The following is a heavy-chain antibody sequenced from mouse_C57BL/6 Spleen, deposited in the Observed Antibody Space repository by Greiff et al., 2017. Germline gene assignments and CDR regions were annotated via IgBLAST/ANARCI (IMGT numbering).Heavy chain of an antibody. CDR3: ARNSLGQGGDYFDY. CDR2: IWSGGST. J-gene: IGHJ2*01. V-gene: IGHV2-2*01. CDR1: GFSLTSYG. D-gene: IGHD4-1*01. Sequence: QVQLQQSGPGLVQPSQSLSITCTVSGFSLTSYGVHWVRQSPGKGLEWLGVIWSGGSTDYNAAFISRLSISKDNSKSQVFFKMISLQADDTAIYYCARNSLGQGGDYFDYWGQGTTLTVSS.